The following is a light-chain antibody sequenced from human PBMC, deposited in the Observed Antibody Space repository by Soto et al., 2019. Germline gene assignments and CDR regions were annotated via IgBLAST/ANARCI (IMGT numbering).Light chain of an antibody. CDR2: DVT. J-gene: IGLJ1*01. CDR1: SSDVGGYNY. V-gene: IGLV2-11*01. Sequence: QSVLAQPRSVSGSRGQSVTISCTGTSSDVGGYNYVSWYQQHPGKAPKLMIYDVTKRPSGVPDRFSGSKSGNTASLTISGLQAEDEADYYCCSYAGSYTFDVFGSGTKVTVL. CDR3: CSYAGSYTFDV.